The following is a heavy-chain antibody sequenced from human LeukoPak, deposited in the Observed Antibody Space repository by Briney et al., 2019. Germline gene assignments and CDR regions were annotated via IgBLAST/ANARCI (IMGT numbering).Heavy chain of an antibody. CDR1: GFSFRSYG. V-gene: IGHV3-30*02. J-gene: IGHJ4*02. Sequence: GGSLRLSCAASGFSFRSYGMHWVRQAPGKGLEWVAYIQYDGSNQQYADSVKGRFSISRDNSKNMLNLQVNSLRAEDTAVYYCAKSSLGYDFWSGYYGYWGQGTLVTVSS. CDR3: AKSSLGYDFWSGYYGY. D-gene: IGHD3-3*01. CDR2: IQYDGSNQ.